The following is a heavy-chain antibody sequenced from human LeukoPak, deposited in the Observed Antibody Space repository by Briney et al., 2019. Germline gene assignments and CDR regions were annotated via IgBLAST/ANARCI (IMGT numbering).Heavy chain of an antibody. CDR1: GFTFSSYA. CDR2: ISGSGGST. Sequence: GGSLRLSCAASGFTFSSYAMSWVRQAPGKGLEWVSAISGSGGSTYYADSVKGRFTISRDNAKNSLYLQMNSLRAEDTAVYYCARDQIVSDIWGQGTMVTVSS. V-gene: IGHV3-23*01. J-gene: IGHJ3*02. D-gene: IGHD1-26*01. CDR3: ARDQIVSDI.